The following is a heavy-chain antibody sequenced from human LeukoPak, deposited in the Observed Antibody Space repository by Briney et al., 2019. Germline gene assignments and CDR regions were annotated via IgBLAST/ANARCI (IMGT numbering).Heavy chain of an antibody. V-gene: IGHV3-23*01. CDR3: AKVGGRSWFYFDN. J-gene: IGHJ4*02. Sequence: GGSLRLSCVASGFTFTKCAMSWIRQAPGKGLEWVAIITATGDTAYYADSVKGRFTISRDNSKNTLYLQMNSLRPEDTAIYFCAKVGGRSWFYFDNWGQGTVVTVSS. CDR2: ITATGDTA. D-gene: IGHD6-13*01. CDR1: GFTFTKCA.